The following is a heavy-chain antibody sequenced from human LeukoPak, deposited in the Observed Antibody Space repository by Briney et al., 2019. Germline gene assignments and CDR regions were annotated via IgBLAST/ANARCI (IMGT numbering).Heavy chain of an antibody. CDR3: AKDIARLRWSPGRWYFDL. Sequence: PGGSLRLSCAASGFTFDDYAMHWVRQAPGKGLEWVSGISWNSGSIGYADSVKGRFTISRDNAKNSLYLQMNSLRAEDTALYYCAKDIARLRWSPGRWYFDLWGRGTLVTVSS. V-gene: IGHV3-9*01. D-gene: IGHD4-23*01. CDR2: ISWNSGSI. CDR1: GFTFDDYA. J-gene: IGHJ2*01.